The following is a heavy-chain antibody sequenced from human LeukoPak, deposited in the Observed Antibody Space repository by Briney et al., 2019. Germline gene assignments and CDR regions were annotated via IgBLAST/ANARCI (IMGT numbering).Heavy chain of an antibody. D-gene: IGHD1-7*01. J-gene: IGHJ4*02. V-gene: IGHV1-69*13. CDR3: ARARTSGSWHHYDH. Sequence: SVKVSCKASGGTFSSYAISWVRQAPGQGLEWMGGIIPIFGTVNYAQKFQGSVTITADESTSTAYMELSSLRSEDTAVYYCARARTSGSWHHYDHWGQGTLVTVSS. CDR1: GGTFSSYA. CDR2: IIPIFGTV.